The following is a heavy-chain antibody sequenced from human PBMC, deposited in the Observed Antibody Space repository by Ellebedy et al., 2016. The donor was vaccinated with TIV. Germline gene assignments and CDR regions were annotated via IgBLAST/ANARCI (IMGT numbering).Heavy chain of an antibody. CDR3: ASDTRSNWFYY. D-gene: IGHD6-13*01. CDR2: IYHSGST. V-gene: IGHV4-30-2*01. CDR1: GGSISSGGYS. J-gene: IGHJ4*02. Sequence: SETLSLTCAVSGGSISSGGYSWSWIRQPPGKGLEWIGYIYHSGSTDYNPSLKSRVNMSLDKSKNQFSLKLRSVTAADTAMYYCASDTRSNWFYYWGQGTLVTVSS.